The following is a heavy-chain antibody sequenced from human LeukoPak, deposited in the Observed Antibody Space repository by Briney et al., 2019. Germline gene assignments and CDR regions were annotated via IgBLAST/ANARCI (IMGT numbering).Heavy chain of an antibody. CDR1: GFTFSSYS. J-gene: IGHJ4*02. V-gene: IGHV3-21*01. CDR2: ISSSSSYI. CDR3: AGRRIGRSTSGYYFDY. D-gene: IGHD2-15*01. Sequence: KTGGSLRLSCAASGFTFSSYSMNWVRQAPGKGLEWVSSISSSSSYIYYADSVKGRFTISRDNAKNSLYLQMNSLRAEDTAVYYCAGRRIGRSTSGYYFDYWGQGTLVTVSS.